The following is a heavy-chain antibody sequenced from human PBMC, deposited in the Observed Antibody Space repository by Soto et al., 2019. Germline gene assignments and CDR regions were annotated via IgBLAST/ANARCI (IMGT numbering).Heavy chain of an antibody. V-gene: IGHV1-2*04. Sequence: ASVKVSCKASGYTFTGYYMHWVRQAPGQGLEWMGWINPNSGGTNYAQKFQGWVTMTRDTSISTAYMELSRLRSDDTAVYYCARGGIVVVPAAMYYGLDYWGQGTLVTVSS. D-gene: IGHD2-2*01. J-gene: IGHJ4*02. CDR3: ARGGIVVVPAAMYYGLDY. CDR1: GYTFTGYY. CDR2: INPNSGGT.